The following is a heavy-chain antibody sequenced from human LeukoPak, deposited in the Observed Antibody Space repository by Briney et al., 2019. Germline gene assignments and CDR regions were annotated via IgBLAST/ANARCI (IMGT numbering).Heavy chain of an antibody. CDR3: ASGLRDIVVVPAHYYFDY. D-gene: IGHD2-2*01. CDR1: GYTFTSYD. V-gene: IGHV1-8*03. Sequence: ASVKVSCKASGYTFTSYDINWVRQATGQGLEWMGWMNPNSGNTGYAQKFQGRVTITRNTSISTAYMELSSLRSEDTAVYYCASGLRDIVVVPAHYYFDYWGQGTLVTVSS. J-gene: IGHJ4*02. CDR2: MNPNSGNT.